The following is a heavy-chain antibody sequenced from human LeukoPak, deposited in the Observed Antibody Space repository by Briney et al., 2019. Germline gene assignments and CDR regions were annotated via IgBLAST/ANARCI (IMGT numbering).Heavy chain of an antibody. J-gene: IGHJ5*02. CDR1: GGSFSGYY. V-gene: IGHV4-34*01. CDR3: ARLKHGRYCSGGSCYSAWFDP. D-gene: IGHD2-15*01. CDR2: INHSGST. Sequence: PSETLSLTCAVYGGSFSGYYWNWIRQAPGKGLEWIGEINHSGSTNYNPSLKSRVTVSVDTSKNQIQFSPKLSSVTAADTAVYYCARLKHGRYCSGGSCYSAWFDPWGQGTLVTVSS.